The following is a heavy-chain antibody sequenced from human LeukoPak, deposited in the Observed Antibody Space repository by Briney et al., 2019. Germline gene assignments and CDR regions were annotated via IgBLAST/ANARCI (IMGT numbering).Heavy chain of an antibody. Sequence: SETLSLTCTVSGGSISRSGYYWGWIRQPPGKGLEWIGSIHYSGSSYHNPALKSRVTFSVDTSKNHFSLHLSSVTAAGTAVYYCARERGYCSRTYCPEAPYWGQGAVVTASS. D-gene: IGHD2-2*01. CDR3: ARERGYCSRTYCPEAPY. J-gene: IGHJ4*02. V-gene: IGHV4-39*07. CDR1: GGSISRSGYY. CDR2: IHYSGSS.